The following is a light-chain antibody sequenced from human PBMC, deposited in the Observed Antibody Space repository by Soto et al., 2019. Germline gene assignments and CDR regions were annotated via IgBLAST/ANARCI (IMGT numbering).Light chain of an antibody. CDR2: KVS. V-gene: IGKV2-30*01. Sequence: DVVMTQSPLSLPVTLGQPASISCRSSQSLVYSDGNTYLNWFQQRPGQSPRRLIYKVSNRDSGVPDRFSGSGSGPDFPLKISRVEAEDVGVYYCMQGTLWPPGTFGHGTKVEIK. CDR1: QSLVYSDGNTY. J-gene: IGKJ1*01. CDR3: MQGTLWPPGT.